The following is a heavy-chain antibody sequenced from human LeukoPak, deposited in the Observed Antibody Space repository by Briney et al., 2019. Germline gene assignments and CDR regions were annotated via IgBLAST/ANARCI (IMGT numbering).Heavy chain of an antibody. V-gene: IGHV4-59*01. J-gene: IGHJ4*02. CDR1: GASISSYS. Sequence: NPSETLSLTCTVSGASISSYSWNWIRQPPGKGLEWIGYIHYSGSTNYNPSLKSRVTISADTSKNQFSLKLSSVTAADTAVYYCARLGELSLIDYWGQGTLVTVSS. D-gene: IGHD3-16*02. CDR3: ARLGELSLIDY. CDR2: IHYSGST.